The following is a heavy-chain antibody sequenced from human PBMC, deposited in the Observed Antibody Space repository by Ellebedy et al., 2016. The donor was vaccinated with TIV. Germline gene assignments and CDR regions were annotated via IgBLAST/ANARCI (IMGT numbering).Heavy chain of an antibody. CDR3: ASGAYDI. Sequence: GESLKISCAASGFTFSSYTMNWVRQAPGKGLEWVSSITSTSGTMYYAASVQGRFTSSRDNAKNSLYLQMNSLRAEDTAVYYCASGAYDIWGQGTKVTVSS. V-gene: IGHV3-21*01. CDR2: ITSTSGTM. J-gene: IGHJ3*02. CDR1: GFTFSSYT.